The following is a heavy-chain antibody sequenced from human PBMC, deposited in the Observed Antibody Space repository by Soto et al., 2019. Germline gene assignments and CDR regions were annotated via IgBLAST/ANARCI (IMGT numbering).Heavy chain of an antibody. CDR1: GGSISSYY. V-gene: IGHV4-59*08. Sequence: SETLSLTCTVSGGSISSYYWSWIRQPPGKGLEWIGYIYYSGSTNYNPSLKSRVPISVDTSKNQFSLKLSSVTAADTAVYYCARHPYGDYVFDYWGQGTLVTVSS. J-gene: IGHJ4*02. CDR2: IYYSGST. D-gene: IGHD4-17*01. CDR3: ARHPYGDYVFDY.